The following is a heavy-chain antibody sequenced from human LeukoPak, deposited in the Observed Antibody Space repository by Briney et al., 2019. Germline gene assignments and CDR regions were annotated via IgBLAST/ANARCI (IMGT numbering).Heavy chain of an antibody. V-gene: IGHV1-2*02. J-gene: IGHJ4*02. Sequence: GESLKISCKASGYTFTGYYMHWVRQAPGQGLEWMGWINPNSGGTNYAQKFQGRVTMTRDTSISTAYMELSRLRSDDTAVYYCARDFTIFGVVDYWGQGTLVTVSS. CDR3: ARDFTIFGVVDY. CDR1: GYTFTGYY. CDR2: INPNSGGT. D-gene: IGHD3-3*01.